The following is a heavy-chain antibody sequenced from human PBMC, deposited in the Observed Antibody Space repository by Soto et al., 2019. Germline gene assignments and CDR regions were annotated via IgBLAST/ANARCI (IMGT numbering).Heavy chain of an antibody. Sequence: QVQLVQSGAEVKKPGASVKVSCKASGYTFTGYYMHWVRQAPGQGLEWMGWINPNSGGTNYAQKFQGSVTMTRDTSNSTAYMELSRLRSDDTVVYYCARAPRPPYSSSWYWGFFDYWGQGTLVTVSS. J-gene: IGHJ4*02. D-gene: IGHD6-13*01. CDR2: INPNSGGT. CDR1: GYTFTGYY. CDR3: ARAPRPPYSSSWYWGFFDY. V-gene: IGHV1-2*04.